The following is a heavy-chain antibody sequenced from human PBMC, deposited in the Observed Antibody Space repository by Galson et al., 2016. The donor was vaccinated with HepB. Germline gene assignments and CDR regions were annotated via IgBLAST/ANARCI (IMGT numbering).Heavy chain of an antibody. J-gene: IGHJ4*02. V-gene: IGHV3-23*01. CDR3: TNYCGASSCYSGHVY. CDR2: ISGSGGST. D-gene: IGHD2-15*01. Sequence: SLRFSCAASGISVSSYVMTWVRQAPGKGLEWVSAISGSGGSTYYAGSVKGRFTISTDNSKNTLYLQMNSLRAEDTALYYCTNYCGASSCYSGHVYWGQGTLVTVSS. CDR1: GISVSSYV.